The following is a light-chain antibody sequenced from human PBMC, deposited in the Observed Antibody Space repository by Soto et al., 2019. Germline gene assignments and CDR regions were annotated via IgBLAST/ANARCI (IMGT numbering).Light chain of an antibody. CDR1: QSVSSSY. CDR2: GAS. CDR3: QQYGTSPYT. V-gene: IGKV3-20*01. Sequence: EIVLPQSPGTLSLSPGERATLSCRASQSVSSSYLAWYQHKPRQAPRLLIYGASSRDTGIPDRFSGSGSGTDFTLTISRLEPDDFAEYSGQQYGTSPYTFGQGTKLEI. J-gene: IGKJ2*01.